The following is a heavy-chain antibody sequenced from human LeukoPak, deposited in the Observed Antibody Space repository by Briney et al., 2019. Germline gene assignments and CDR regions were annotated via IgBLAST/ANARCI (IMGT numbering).Heavy chain of an antibody. J-gene: IGHJ4*02. D-gene: IGHD3-10*01. Sequence: EASVKVSCKASGYTFTSYYMHWVRQAPGQGLEWMGIINPSGGSTSYAQKFQGRLTMTRDMSTSTVYMDLSSLRSEDTAVYYCARDANLWFGELLGDYWGQGTLVTVSS. CDR3: ARDANLWFGELLGDY. CDR2: INPSGGST. V-gene: IGHV1-46*01. CDR1: GYTFTSYY.